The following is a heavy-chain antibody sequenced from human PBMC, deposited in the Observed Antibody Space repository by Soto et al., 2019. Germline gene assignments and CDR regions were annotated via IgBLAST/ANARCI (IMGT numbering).Heavy chain of an antibody. V-gene: IGHV3-23*01. CDR3: AKDLGSDSSGRHFDY. Sequence: PGGSLRLSCASSGFTFSSYAMIWVRQAPGKGLEWVPAISGSGGSTYYADSVKGRFTISRDNSKNTLYLQMNSLRAEDTAVYYCAKDLGSDSSGRHFDYWGQGTLVTVSS. J-gene: IGHJ4*02. D-gene: IGHD3-22*01. CDR2: ISGSGGST. CDR1: GFTFSSYA.